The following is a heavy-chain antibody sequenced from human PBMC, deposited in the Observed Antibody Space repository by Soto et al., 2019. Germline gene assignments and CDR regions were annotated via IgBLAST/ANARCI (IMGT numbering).Heavy chain of an antibody. CDR2: ISGSSDNT. CDR3: ATITMMT. J-gene: IGHJ5*02. V-gene: IGHV3-11*06. Sequence: PGGSLRLSCAASGFTFSDYYMSWIRQAPGKGLEWLSYISGSSDNTNYADSVKGRFTISRDNAKKSLYLEMNSLRAEDTAVYYCATITMMTWGQGILVTVSS. D-gene: IGHD3-22*01. CDR1: GFTFSDYY.